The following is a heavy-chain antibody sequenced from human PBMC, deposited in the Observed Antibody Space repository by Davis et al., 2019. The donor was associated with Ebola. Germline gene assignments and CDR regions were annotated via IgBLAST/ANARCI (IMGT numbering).Heavy chain of an antibody. Sequence: GESLKISCAASGFTFSSYGMNWVRQAPGKGLEWVSSISSSSSYIYYADSVKGRFTISSDNAKNSLYPQMNRLRAEDTAVYYCAKAVGCSSTSCSPGNAFDIWGQGTMVTVSS. D-gene: IGHD2-2*01. CDR1: GFTFSSYG. CDR3: AKAVGCSSTSCSPGNAFDI. V-gene: IGHV3-21*04. J-gene: IGHJ3*02. CDR2: ISSSSSYI.